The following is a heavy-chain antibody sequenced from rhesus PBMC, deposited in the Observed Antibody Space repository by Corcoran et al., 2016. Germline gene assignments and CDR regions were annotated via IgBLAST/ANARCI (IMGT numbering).Heavy chain of an antibody. Sequence: EVQLVETGGGLVQPGGSLKLSCAASGFTFSSYGMSWVRQAPGKGLDWVSAIKSGGGSTYYADSVKGRFTISRDNSKNTLSLQMNSLRAEDTAVYYCARMRVGFDYWGQGVLVTVSS. D-gene: IGHD2-39*01. CDR2: IKSGGGST. V-gene: IGHV3S5*01. CDR3: ARMRVGFDY. J-gene: IGHJ4*01. CDR1: GFTFSSYG.